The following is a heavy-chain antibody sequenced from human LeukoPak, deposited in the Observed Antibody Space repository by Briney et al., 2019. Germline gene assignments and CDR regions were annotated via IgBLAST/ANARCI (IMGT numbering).Heavy chain of an antibody. CDR2: ISSSSSSI. V-gene: IGHV3-21*01. J-gene: IGHJ4*02. D-gene: IGHD2-15*01. Sequence: MTGGPLRLSCAASGFTFSSYSMNWVRQAPGKGLEWVSCISSSSSSIYYGDSVKGRFTISRDNAKNSLYLQMNSLRAEDTAVYYCARDQGTPGPSYFDSWGQGTLVTVSS. CDR1: GFTFSSYS. CDR3: ARDQGTPGPSYFDS.